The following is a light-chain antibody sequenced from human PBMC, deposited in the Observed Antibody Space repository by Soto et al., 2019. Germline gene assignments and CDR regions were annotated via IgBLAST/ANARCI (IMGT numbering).Light chain of an antibody. V-gene: IGLV1-40*01. CDR3: QSSDSRLSGSDV. J-gene: IGLJ1*01. CDR1: SSNIGAGYG. Sequence: QSVLTQPPSVSGAPGQRVTISCTGSSSNIGAGYGVHWYQQRPGTAPRLLISGNSNRPSGVPDRFSGSTSGTSASLAISGLQAEDEADYYCQSSDSRLSGSDVFGTGTKLTVL. CDR2: GNS.